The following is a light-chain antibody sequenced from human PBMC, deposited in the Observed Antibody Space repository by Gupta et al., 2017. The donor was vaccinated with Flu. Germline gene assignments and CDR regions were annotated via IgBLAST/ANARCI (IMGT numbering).Light chain of an antibody. CDR2: EDN. CDR1: ALPKKF. CDR3: YSKDNSGNLGV. V-gene: IGLV3-10*01. Sequence: SYELTQPPSVSVSPGQTARITCSGDALPKKFAYWYQQKSGQAPVLVISEDNTRPSGIPERFSGSSSGTVATLTISGAHLEDEADYFCYSKDNSGNLGVFGGGTKLTVL. J-gene: IGLJ3*02.